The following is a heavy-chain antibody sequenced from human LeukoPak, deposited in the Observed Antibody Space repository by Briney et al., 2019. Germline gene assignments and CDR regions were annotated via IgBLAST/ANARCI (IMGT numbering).Heavy chain of an antibody. CDR2: IYSGGST. CDR1: GFTVSSNY. J-gene: IGHJ6*02. CDR3: ARDGTEDFWPDYYGMDG. V-gene: IGHV3-53*01. D-gene: IGHD3-3*01. Sequence: GGSLRLSCAASGFTVSSNYMSWVRQAPGKGLEWVSVIYSGGSTYYADSVKGRFTISRDNSKNTLYLQRNSLRAEDTAVYYSARDGTEDFWPDYYGMDGWGQGTTVTVS.